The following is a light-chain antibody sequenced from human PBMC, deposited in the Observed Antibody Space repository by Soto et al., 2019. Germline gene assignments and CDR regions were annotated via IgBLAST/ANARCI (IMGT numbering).Light chain of an antibody. J-gene: IGLJ2*01. V-gene: IGLV2-23*01. CDR1: SSDVGSYNL. CDR2: EGS. Sequence: QSALTQPASVSGSPGQSITISCTGTSSDVGSYNLVSWYQQHPGKAPKLMIYEGSKRPSGVSNRFSGSKSGNTASLTISGLTAEDEADYYCCSYAGSDVVFGGGTKLTVL. CDR3: CSYAGSDVV.